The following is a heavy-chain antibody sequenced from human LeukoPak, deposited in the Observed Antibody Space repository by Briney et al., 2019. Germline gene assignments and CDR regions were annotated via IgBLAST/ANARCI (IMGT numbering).Heavy chain of an antibody. CDR3: ARSSMIVVVNCFGY. Sequence: SETLSLTCSVSGASINSYYWNWIRQPPGKGLEWIGNTYYSGSTNYNPSLSSRVTISLDTSKNQFSLKMTSVTAADTAVYYCARSSMIVVVNCFGYWGQGTLVTVSS. CDR2: TYYSGST. V-gene: IGHV4-59*01. CDR1: GASINSYY. D-gene: IGHD3-22*01. J-gene: IGHJ4*02.